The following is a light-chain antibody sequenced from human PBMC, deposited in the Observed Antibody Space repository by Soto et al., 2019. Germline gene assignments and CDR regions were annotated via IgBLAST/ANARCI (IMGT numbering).Light chain of an antibody. V-gene: IGKV3-11*01. CDR1: QSVSNY. CDR3: QQRSHWPPIT. CDR2: DAS. Sequence: EIVMTQSPATLSLSPGERATLSCRASQSVSNYLAWYQQKPGQAPRLLIYDASSRATGIPARFSGSGSGTDFTLTISSLEPEDFAVYFCQQRSHWPPITFGQGTRLET. J-gene: IGKJ5*01.